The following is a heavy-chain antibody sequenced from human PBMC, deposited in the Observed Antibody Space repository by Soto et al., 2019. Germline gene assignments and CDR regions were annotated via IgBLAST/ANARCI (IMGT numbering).Heavy chain of an antibody. D-gene: IGHD3-22*01. V-gene: IGHV3-7*04. CDR3: ARFYYDSSGCLPSHSYYYSGMGV. J-gene: IGHJ6*02. CDR2: IKQDGSEK. Sequence: KGLEWVANIKQDGSEKYYVDSVKGRFTISRDNAKNSLYLQMNSLRAEDTAVYYCARFYYDSSGCLPSHSYYYSGMGVWGQGITGTVSS.